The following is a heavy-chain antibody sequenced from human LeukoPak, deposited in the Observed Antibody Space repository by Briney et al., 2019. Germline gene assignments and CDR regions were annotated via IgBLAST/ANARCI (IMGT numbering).Heavy chain of an antibody. CDR1: SYTFTTYG. CDR3: ATFPAYCGGDCYHDY. Sequence: ASVKVSCKASSYTFTTYGITWVRQAPGQGLECMGWISPYNGNTNYAQKLQGRVTMTTGTSTSTVYMELRSLRSDDTAVYYCATFPAYCGGDCYHDYWGQGTLVTVSS. D-gene: IGHD2-21*02. V-gene: IGHV1-18*01. CDR2: ISPYNGNT. J-gene: IGHJ4*02.